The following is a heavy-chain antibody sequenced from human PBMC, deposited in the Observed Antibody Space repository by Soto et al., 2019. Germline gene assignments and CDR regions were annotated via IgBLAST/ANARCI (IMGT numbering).Heavy chain of an antibody. Sequence: QVQLVQSGAEVKKPGSSVKVSCKASGGTFSSYTISWVRQAPGQGLEWMGRIIPILGIANYAQKFQGRVTITADKATSTAYMELSSLRSEDTAVYYCARDVKINAFDIWGQGTMVTVSS. J-gene: IGHJ3*02. CDR1: GGTFSSYT. CDR2: IIPILGIA. CDR3: ARDVKINAFDI. V-gene: IGHV1-69*08.